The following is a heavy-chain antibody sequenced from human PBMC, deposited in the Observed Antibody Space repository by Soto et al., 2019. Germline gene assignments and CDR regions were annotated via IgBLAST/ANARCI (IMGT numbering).Heavy chain of an antibody. CDR2: ISSSSSTI. J-gene: IGHJ5*02. CDR1: GFTFSNYS. D-gene: IGHD3-3*01. CDR3: AKEGGRITIFGVVTPRNWFDP. Sequence: GGSLRLSCAASGFTFSNYSMNWVRQAPGKGLEWVSYISSSSSTIYYADSVKGRFTISRDNSKNTLYLQMNSLRAEDTAVYYCAKEGGRITIFGVVTPRNWFDPWGQGTLVTVSS. V-gene: IGHV3-48*01.